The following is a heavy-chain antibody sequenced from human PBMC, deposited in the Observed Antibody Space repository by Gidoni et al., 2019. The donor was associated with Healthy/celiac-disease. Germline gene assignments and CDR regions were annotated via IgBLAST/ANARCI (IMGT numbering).Heavy chain of an antibody. D-gene: IGHD1-1*01. J-gene: IGHJ3*02. CDR3: ARDRGDGPDNYAFDI. V-gene: IGHV1-2*02. Sequence: QVQLVQSGAEVKKPGASVKVSCTASGYTFTGYYMHWVRQAPGQGLGWMGGSNPNSGGTNYAQKFQGRVTMTRDTSISTAYMELSRLRSDDTAVYYCARDRGDGPDNYAFDIWGQGTMVTVSS. CDR1: GYTFTGYY. CDR2: SNPNSGGT.